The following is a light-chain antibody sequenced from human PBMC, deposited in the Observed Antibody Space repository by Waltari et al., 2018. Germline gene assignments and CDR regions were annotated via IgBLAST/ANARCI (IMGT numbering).Light chain of an antibody. CDR1: SSDVATYNR. J-gene: IGLJ2*01. V-gene: IGLV2-14*03. CDR3: SSYTTNTRF. CDR2: DVD. Sequence: QSALTQPASVSASLGQSITISCTGTSSDVATYNRVSWYQQYPGKAPELILYDVDKRPSGVSNRFSGSKSGNTASLAISGLQAEDGADYYCSSYTTNTRFFVGGTKLTVL.